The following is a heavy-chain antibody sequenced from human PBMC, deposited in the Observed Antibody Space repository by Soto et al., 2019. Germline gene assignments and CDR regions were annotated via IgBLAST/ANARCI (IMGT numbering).Heavy chain of an antibody. CDR2: IYPGDPDT. Sequence: PGESLKISCKGSGYSFTSYWIGWVRQMPGKGLEWMGIIYPGDPDTRYSPSFQGQVTISADKSINTAYLQWSSLKASDTAMYYCARRIAARPEGGAFDIWGQGTMVTVSS. D-gene: IGHD6-6*01. V-gene: IGHV5-51*01. J-gene: IGHJ3*02. CDR3: ARRIAARPEGGAFDI. CDR1: GYSFTSYW.